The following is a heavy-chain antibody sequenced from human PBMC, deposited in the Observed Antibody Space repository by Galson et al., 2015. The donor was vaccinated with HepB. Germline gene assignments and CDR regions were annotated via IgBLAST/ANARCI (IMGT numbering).Heavy chain of an antibody. CDR2: INHSGST. CDR1: GGSFSGYY. V-gene: IGHV4-34*01. Sequence: TLSLTCAVYGGSFSGYYWSWIRQPPGKGLEWIGEINHSGSTNYNPSLKSRVTISVDTSKNQFSLKLSSVTAADTAVYYCARGLIAVAGSPNWFDPWGQGTLVTVSS. J-gene: IGHJ5*02. CDR3: ARGLIAVAGSPNWFDP. D-gene: IGHD6-19*01.